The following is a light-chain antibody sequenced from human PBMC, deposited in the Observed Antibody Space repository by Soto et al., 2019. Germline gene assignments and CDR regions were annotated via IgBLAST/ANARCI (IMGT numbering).Light chain of an antibody. CDR2: GAS. V-gene: IGKV3-20*01. J-gene: IGKJ4*01. Sequence: EIVLTHSPCTLSLSPWERATLSFMSSQSVSSSYLAWYQQKPGQAPRLLIYGASSRATGIPDRFSGSGSGTEFTLTISSLQSEDFAVYYCQHYNNWLGPFGGGTKVDIK. CDR3: QHYNNWLGP. CDR1: QSVSSSY.